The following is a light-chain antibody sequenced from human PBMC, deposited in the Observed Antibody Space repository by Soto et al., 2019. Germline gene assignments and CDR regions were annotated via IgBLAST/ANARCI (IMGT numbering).Light chain of an antibody. V-gene: IGKV3-15*01. Sequence: EMVMTQSPATLSVSPGERATLSCRASQSVSSKLAWYQQKPGQAPRLLIYDTSTRATGIPARFSGSGSGTELTLTISSLQSEDFAVYYCQQYNNWPGGTFGQGTKVDIK. J-gene: IGKJ1*01. CDR3: QQYNNWPGGT. CDR2: DTS. CDR1: QSVSSK.